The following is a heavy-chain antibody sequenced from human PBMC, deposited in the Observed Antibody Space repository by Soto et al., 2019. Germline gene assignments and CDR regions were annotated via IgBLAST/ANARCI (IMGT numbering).Heavy chain of an antibody. CDR3: AKEGGNHYYYYALDV. CDR2: TCYRSKWCN. CDR1: GDSVSSNSAA. J-gene: IGHJ6*02. Sequence: SQTLSLTCAISGDSVSSNSAAWSWIRKSPSRGLEWLGRTCYRSKWCNDYAVSVKGRITINPDTSKNQFSLQLNSVTPEDTAVFYCAKEGGNHYYYYALDVWGQGTTVTVSS. V-gene: IGHV6-1*01. D-gene: IGHD1-26*01.